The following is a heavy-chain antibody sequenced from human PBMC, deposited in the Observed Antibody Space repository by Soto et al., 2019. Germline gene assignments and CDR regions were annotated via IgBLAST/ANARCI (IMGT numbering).Heavy chain of an antibody. CDR1: GGSISSYY. V-gene: IGHV4-59*01. D-gene: IGHD3-3*01. Sequence: SETLSLTCTVSGGSISSYYWSWIRQPPGKGLEWIGYIYYSGSTNHNPSLKSRVTISVDTSKNQFSLKLSSVTAADTAVYYCARDQPYYDFWSGYYGGYYYYYGMDVWGQGTTVTVSS. CDR2: IYYSGST. J-gene: IGHJ6*02. CDR3: ARDQPYYDFWSGYYGGYYYYYGMDV.